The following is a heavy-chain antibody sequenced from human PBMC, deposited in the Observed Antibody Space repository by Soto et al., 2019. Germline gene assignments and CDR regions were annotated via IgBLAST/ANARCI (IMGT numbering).Heavy chain of an antibody. CDR1: GFTFSSHA. V-gene: IGHV3-30*14. CDR2: ISSDGSNK. CDR3: ARAVDSSSWPNWFDP. D-gene: IGHD6-13*01. J-gene: IGHJ5*02. Sequence: GGSLRLSCSVSGFTFSSHAMHWVRQAPGKGLEWVALISSDGSNKYYADYVKGGFTIYRDNSKNTLYLKMNSRRAEDTFFYYCARAVDSSSWPNWFDPGGQGTLVTVSS.